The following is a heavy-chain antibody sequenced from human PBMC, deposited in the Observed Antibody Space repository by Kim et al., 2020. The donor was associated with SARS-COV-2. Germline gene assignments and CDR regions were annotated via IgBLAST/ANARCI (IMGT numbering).Heavy chain of an antibody. J-gene: IGHJ6*02. CDR1: GFTFSSYS. CDR3: ARHSPQESLKVRFLEWSNYDYYYGMDI. V-gene: IGHV3-21*01. Sequence: GGSLRLSCAASGFTFSSYSMNWVRQAPGKGLEWVSSISSSSSYIYYADSVKGRFTISRDNAKNSLYLQMNSLRAEDTAVYYCARHSPQESLKVRFLEWSNYDYYYGMDICGQGTTVTVSS. CDR2: ISSSSSYI. D-gene: IGHD3-3*01.